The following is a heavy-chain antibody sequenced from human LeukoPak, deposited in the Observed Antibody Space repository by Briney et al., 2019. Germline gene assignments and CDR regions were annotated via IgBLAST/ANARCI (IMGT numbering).Heavy chain of an antibody. D-gene: IGHD3-3*01. V-gene: IGHV1-18*01. J-gene: IGHJ6*03. Sequence: GASVKVSCKASGYTFTSYGISWVRQAPGQGLEWMGWISAYNGNTNYAQKLQGRVTITADESTSTAYMELSSLRSEDTAVYYCARGRRYYDFWSGYYTDYYYMDVWGKGTTVTVSS. CDR3: ARGRRYYDFWSGYYTDYYYMDV. CDR1: GYTFTSYG. CDR2: ISAYNGNT.